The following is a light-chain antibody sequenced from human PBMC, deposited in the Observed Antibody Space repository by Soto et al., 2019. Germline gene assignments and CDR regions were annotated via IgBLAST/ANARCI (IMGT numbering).Light chain of an antibody. CDR1: SSDVGAYNY. CDR2: GVT. V-gene: IGLV2-14*01. CDR3: FSHRGGDSHV. Sequence: QSALTQPASVSGSPGQSITISCTGTSSDVGAYNYVSWYQQYPGKAPKLMIYGVTNRPAGVSNRFSGSKTGNTASLTISGLQAEDAADYYCFSHRGGDSHVFGTGTKLTVL. J-gene: IGLJ1*01.